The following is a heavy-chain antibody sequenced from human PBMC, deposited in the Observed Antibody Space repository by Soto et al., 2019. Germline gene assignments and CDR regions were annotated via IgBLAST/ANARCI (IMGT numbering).Heavy chain of an antibody. CDR1: GYTFTSYY. V-gene: IGHV1-46*01. CDR2: INPSGGST. J-gene: IGHJ4*02. CDR3: ARASKEDGL. Sequence: QVQLVQSGAEVKKPGASVKVSCKASGYTFTSYYMHWVRQAPGQGLEWMGIINPSGGSTSYAQKFXXRXTMXRDTSTSTVYMELSSLRSEDTAVYYCARASKEDGLWGQGTLVTVSS.